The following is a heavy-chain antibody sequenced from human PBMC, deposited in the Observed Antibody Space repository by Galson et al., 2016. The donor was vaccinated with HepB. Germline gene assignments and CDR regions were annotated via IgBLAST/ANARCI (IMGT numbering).Heavy chain of an antibody. D-gene: IGHD3-10*01. J-gene: IGHJ3*02. CDR2: IRPDGNEK. CDR3: ARDRGYKTFDI. CDR1: GNAFTGFW. Sequence: SLRLSCAASGNAFTGFWMTWVCQAPGKGLEWVADIRPDGNEKAYADSVQGRFTVSRDNAENSLYLQMSSLRAEDTAVYFCARDRGYKTFDIWGQGTTVTISS. V-gene: IGHV3-7*01.